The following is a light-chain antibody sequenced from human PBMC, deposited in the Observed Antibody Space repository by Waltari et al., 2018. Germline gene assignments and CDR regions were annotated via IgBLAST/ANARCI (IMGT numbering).Light chain of an antibody. CDR2: DAS. CDR3: QQYANLPLT. V-gene: IGKV1-33*01. Sequence: DILMTQSPSSLSASVGDRVTITCQASQDIRKNLNWFQQKPGKAPQVLIFDASNSQAAVPSRFSGSGSGTDFAFTISSLQPEDIGTYYCQQYANLPLTFGGGTRVEIK. CDR1: QDIRKN. J-gene: IGKJ4*01.